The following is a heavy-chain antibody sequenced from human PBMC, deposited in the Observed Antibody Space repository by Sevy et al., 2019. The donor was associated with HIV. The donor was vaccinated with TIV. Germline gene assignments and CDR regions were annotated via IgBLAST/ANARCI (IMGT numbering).Heavy chain of an antibody. CDR2: IWSDGAYQ. D-gene: IGHD3-22*01. CDR3: ARGGYYYDNAAYYALDS. CDR1: GFTFSNYA. V-gene: IGHV3-33*01. Sequence: GGSLRLSCAATGFTFSNYAMHWVRQAPGKGMEWVAIIWSDGAYQYHGDSVKGRFTISRDNSKNTLYLQMNNVRVEDTAVYYCARGGYYYDNAAYYALDSWGQRTVVTVSS. J-gene: IGHJ4*02.